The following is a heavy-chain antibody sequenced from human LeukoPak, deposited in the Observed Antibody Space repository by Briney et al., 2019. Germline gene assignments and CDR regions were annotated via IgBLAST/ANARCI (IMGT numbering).Heavy chain of an antibody. CDR1: GYTFTSYD. Sequence: ASVKVSCKASGYTFTSYDINWVRQATGQGLEWMGWMNPNSGNTGYAQKLQGRVTMTTDTSTSTAYMELRSLRSDDTAVYYCARGSYYGSGSYYYWGQGTLVTVSS. D-gene: IGHD3-10*01. CDR3: ARGSYYGSGSYYY. CDR2: MNPNSGNT. V-gene: IGHV1-8*01. J-gene: IGHJ4*02.